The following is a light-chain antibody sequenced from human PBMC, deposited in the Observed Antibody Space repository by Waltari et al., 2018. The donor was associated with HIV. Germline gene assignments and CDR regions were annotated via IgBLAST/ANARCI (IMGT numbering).Light chain of an antibody. CDR1: KLGEKF. Sequence: SYDLIQPPSVSVSPGQTAKITCSGDKLGEKFVCWYHQKPGHSPALIPYQDFKRPSGIPDRFSGCNSGDTATLTISGAQAADEGDYYCQAWDNNLNVYGSGTTVSVL. V-gene: IGLV3-1*01. CDR2: QDF. CDR3: QAWDNNLNV. J-gene: IGLJ1*01.